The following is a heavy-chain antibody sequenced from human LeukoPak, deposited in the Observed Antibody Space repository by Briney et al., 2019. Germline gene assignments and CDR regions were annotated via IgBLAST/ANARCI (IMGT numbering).Heavy chain of an antibody. Sequence: SETLSLTCTVSGGSISSGDYYWSWIRQPPGKGLEWIGYIYYSGSTYSNPSLKSRVTISVDTSKNQFSLKLSSVTAADTAVYYCARVELWPYYDSSGYIDYWGQGTLVTVSS. J-gene: IGHJ4*02. D-gene: IGHD3-22*01. V-gene: IGHV4-30-4*08. CDR2: IYYSGST. CDR1: GGSISSGDYY. CDR3: ARVELWPYYDSSGYIDY.